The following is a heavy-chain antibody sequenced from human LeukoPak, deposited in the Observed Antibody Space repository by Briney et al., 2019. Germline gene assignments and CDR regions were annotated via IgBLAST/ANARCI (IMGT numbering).Heavy chain of an antibody. Sequence: SETLSLTCTVSGGSISSYYWSWIRQPPGKGPEWIGYIYTSGSTNYNPSLKSRVTISVDTSKNQFSLKLSSVTAADTAVYYCARHAGYDFWSGYYTPSSPYMDVWGKGTTVTVSS. V-gene: IGHV4-4*09. D-gene: IGHD3-3*01. CDR2: IYTSGST. CDR1: GGSISSYY. CDR3: ARHAGYDFWSGYYTPSSPYMDV. J-gene: IGHJ6*03.